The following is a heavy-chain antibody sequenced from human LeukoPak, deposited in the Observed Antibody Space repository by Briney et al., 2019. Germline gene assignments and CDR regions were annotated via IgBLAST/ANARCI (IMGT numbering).Heavy chain of an antibody. J-gene: IGHJ6*03. D-gene: IGHD6-6*01. CDR3: ARLEYSSSSDYYYYMDV. V-gene: IGHV3-48*04. CDR2: ISSSSSTI. Sequence: GGSLRLSCAVSGITLSNYGMSWVRQAPGKGLEWVSYISSSSSTIYYADSVKGRFTISRDNAKNSLYLQMNSLRAEDTAVYYCARLEYSSSSDYYYYMDVWGKGTTVTVSS. CDR1: GITLSNYG.